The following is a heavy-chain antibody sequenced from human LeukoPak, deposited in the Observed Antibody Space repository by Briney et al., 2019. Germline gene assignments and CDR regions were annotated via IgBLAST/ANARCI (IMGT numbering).Heavy chain of an antibody. J-gene: IGHJ5*02. V-gene: IGHV4-39*02. D-gene: IGHD2-15*01. CDR2: IYYSGST. CDR3: ARDRRGSYCSGGSCYYYNWFDP. Sequence: SETLSLTCTVSGGSISSSSYYWGWIRQPPGKGLEWIGSIYYSGSTYYNPSLKSRVTISVDTSKNQFSLKLSSVTAAGTAVYYCARDRRGSYCSGGSCYYYNWFDPWGQGTLVTVSS. CDR1: GGSISSSSYY.